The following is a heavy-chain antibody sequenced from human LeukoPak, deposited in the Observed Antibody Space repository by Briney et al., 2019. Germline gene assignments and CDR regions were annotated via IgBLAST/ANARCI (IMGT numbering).Heavy chain of an antibody. D-gene: IGHD3-22*01. CDR1: GFTFSSHG. J-gene: IGHJ3*02. CDR2: ISSSGSTI. V-gene: IGHV3-48*04. CDR3: AREAAHWGMIVVVNAFDI. Sequence: PGGSLRLSCAASGFTFSSHGMNWVRQAPGKGLEWVSYISSSGSTIYYADSVKGRFTISRDNAKNSLYLQMNSLRAEDTAVYYCAREAAHWGMIVVVNAFDIWGQGTMVTVSS.